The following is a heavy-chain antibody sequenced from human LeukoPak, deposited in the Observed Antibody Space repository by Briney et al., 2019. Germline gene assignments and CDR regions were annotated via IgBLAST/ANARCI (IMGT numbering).Heavy chain of an antibody. CDR2: IWYDGSNK. CDR1: GFTFSSYG. J-gene: IGHJ4*02. CDR3: ARDSPRLVGLDY. Sequence: QPGGSLRLSCAASGFTFSSYGMHWVRQAPGKGLEWVAVIWYDGSNKYYADSVKGRFTISRDNSKNTLYLQMNSLRAEDTAVYYCARDSPRLVGLDYWVQGTLVTVS. V-gene: IGHV3-33*01. D-gene: IGHD6-19*01.